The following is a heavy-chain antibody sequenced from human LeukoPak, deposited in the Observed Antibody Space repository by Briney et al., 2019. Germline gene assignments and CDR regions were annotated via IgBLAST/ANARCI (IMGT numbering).Heavy chain of an antibody. CDR1: GFTFSSYW. CDR3: AKAPVLLPVDY. D-gene: IGHD3-10*01. V-gene: IGHV3-74*01. J-gene: IGHJ4*02. Sequence: PGGSLRLSCAASGFTFSSYWMHWVRQAPGKGLVWVSRINSDGSSTSYADSVKGRFTISRDNAKNTLYLQMNSLRAEDTAVYYCAKAPVLLPVDYWGQGTLVTVSS. CDR2: INSDGSST.